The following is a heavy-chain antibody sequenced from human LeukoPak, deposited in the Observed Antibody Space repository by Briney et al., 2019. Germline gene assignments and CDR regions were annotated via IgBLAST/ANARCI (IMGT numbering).Heavy chain of an antibody. Sequence: RGSLRLSCAAPGVTVSGNYMSWVRQAPGKGLKWVSIINSGGNTYYADYLKGRFTIYRDNSRNTVYLQMNSLRAEDTAVYDCASLWAGNYWGQGTLVTASS. J-gene: IGHJ4*02. CDR3: ASLWAGNY. CDR1: GVTVSGNY. V-gene: IGHV3-53*01. CDR2: INSGGNT. D-gene: IGHD3-10*01.